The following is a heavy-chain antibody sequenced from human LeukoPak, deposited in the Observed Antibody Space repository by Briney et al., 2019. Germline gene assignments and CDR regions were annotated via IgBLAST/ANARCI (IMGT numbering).Heavy chain of an antibody. CDR3: ARLWEWLDLDYYYYYYMDV. CDR2: IYPGDSDT. CDR1: GYSFTSYW. J-gene: IGHJ6*03. Sequence: GESLKISCKGSGYSFTSYWIGWVRQMPGKGLEWMGIIYPGDSDTRYSPSFQGQVTISADKSISPAYLQWSSLKASDTAMYYCARLWEWLDLDYYYYYYMDVWGKGTTVTVSS. V-gene: IGHV5-51*01. D-gene: IGHD3-3*01.